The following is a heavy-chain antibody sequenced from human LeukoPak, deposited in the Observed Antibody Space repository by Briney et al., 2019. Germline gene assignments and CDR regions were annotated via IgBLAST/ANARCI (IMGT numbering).Heavy chain of an antibody. J-gene: IGHJ6*03. D-gene: IGHD3-22*01. CDR3: ARVAIPYDISPYYDGYMDV. Sequence: SETLSLTCAVSGGSISGYYWSWIRQSPDKGLEWIGYIYYSGSTNYSPSLQSRVTISVDTSKNQFSLKISSLTAADTAVYYCARVAIPYDISPYYDGYMDVWGKGTTVTVSS. CDR1: GGSISGYY. V-gene: IGHV4-59*01. CDR2: IYYSGST.